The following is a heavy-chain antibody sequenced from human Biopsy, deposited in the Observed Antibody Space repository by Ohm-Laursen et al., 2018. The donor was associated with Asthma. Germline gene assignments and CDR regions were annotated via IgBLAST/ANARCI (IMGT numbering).Heavy chain of an antibody. Sequence: AASVKVSCKSLGGTFNTYVIGWVRQAPGQGLEWMGGINSVFGTTTYPQKFQDRVTITADDSTSTVYMELSSLGSEDTAVYYCARKAGSCISRTCYSLDFWGQGTLVTVSS. V-gene: IGHV1-69*13. CDR1: GGTFNTYV. D-gene: IGHD2-2*01. J-gene: IGHJ4*02. CDR2: INSVFGTT. CDR3: ARKAGSCISRTCYSLDF.